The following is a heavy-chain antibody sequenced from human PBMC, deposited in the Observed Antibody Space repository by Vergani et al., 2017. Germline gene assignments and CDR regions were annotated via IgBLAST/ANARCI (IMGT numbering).Heavy chain of an antibody. CDR2: IYPSGGT. D-gene: IGHD2-15*01. CDR3: ARDGSGGIPFAMDV. J-gene: IGHJ6*02. CDR1: GYTFASYD. Sequence: QVQLVQSGAEVKKPGASVQVSCKASGYTFASYDMHWVRQAPGQGLEWMGKIYPSGGTNYAQKFQGRVTMTKDTSTSTVDMELSSLRSEDTAMYYCARDGSGGIPFAMDVWGQGTTVTVSS. V-gene: IGHV1-46*03.